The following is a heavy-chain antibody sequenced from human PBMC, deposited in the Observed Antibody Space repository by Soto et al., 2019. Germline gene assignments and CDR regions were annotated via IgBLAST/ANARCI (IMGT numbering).Heavy chain of an antibody. J-gene: IGHJ6*02. D-gene: IGHD2-21*02. CDR2: IYWDDDK. CDR1: GFSLSTSGVG. Sequence: QITLKESGPTLVKPTHTLTLTCTFSGFSLSTSGVGVGWIRQPPGKALEWLALIYWDDDKRYSPSLRSRLTISKDTSKNQVVLTMTNMDPVDTATYYCIQSRCGGDCLQSYASHYYYGMDVWGQGTTVTVSS. V-gene: IGHV2-5*02. CDR3: IQSRCGGDCLQSYASHYYYGMDV.